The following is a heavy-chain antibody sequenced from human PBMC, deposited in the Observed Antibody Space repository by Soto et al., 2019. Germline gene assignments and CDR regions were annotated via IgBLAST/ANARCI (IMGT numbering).Heavy chain of an antibody. CDR2: IWYDGSNK. D-gene: IGHD3-10*01. Sequence: QVQLVESGGGVVQPGRSLRLSCAASGFTFSSYGMHWVRQAPGKGLEWVAVIWYDGSNKYYADSVKGRFTISRDNSKNTLYLQMNSPRAEDTAVYYCARATMVRGNNCDYWGQGTLVTVSS. V-gene: IGHV3-33*01. CDR1: GFTFSSYG. J-gene: IGHJ4*02. CDR3: ARATMVRGNNCDY.